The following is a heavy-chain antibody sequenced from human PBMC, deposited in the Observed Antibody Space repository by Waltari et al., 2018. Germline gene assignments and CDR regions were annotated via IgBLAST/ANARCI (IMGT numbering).Heavy chain of an antibody. Sequence: QVQLNQWGAGVLKPSETLSLTCAVYGESFSDHFWNWIRQPPGQGLEWIGHMNHRRSENYNPSLRNRVSISVDTSMNQFSLMMTSLTAADTGVYYCARAPSFHYGIFSVPLTLDYWSQGTMVIVSS. CDR1: GESFSDHF. CDR2: MNHRRSE. V-gene: IGHV4-34*01. CDR3: ARAPSFHYGIFSVPLTLDY. J-gene: IGHJ3*01. D-gene: IGHD3-3*02.